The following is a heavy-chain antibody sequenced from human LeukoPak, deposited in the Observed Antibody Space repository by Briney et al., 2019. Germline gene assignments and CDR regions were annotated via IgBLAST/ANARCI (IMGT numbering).Heavy chain of an antibody. CDR2: IYHSGST. CDR1: GGSISSYY. CDR3: ARVGYSGAFDI. J-gene: IGHJ3*02. D-gene: IGHD2-15*01. Sequence: PSETLSLTCTVSGGSISSYYWSWIRQPPGKGLEWIGYIYHSGSTYYNPSLKSRVTISVDRSKNQFSLKLSSVTAADTAVYYCARVGYSGAFDIWGQGTMVTVSS. V-gene: IGHV4-59*12.